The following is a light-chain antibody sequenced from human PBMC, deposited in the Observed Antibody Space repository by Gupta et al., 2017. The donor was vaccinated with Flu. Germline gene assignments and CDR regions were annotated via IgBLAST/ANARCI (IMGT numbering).Light chain of an antibody. CDR3: QQDDSYSVT. J-gene: IGKJ5*01. Sequence: PSSLSASVGDRVTITWRASQGISSWLAWYQQKPEKPPRSLIYAASTLQSGVPSRFSGSGSGTDFTLTISSLQPEDSATYCCQQDDSYSVTFGQGTRLEIK. CDR1: QGISSW. V-gene: IGKV1D-16*01. CDR2: AAS.